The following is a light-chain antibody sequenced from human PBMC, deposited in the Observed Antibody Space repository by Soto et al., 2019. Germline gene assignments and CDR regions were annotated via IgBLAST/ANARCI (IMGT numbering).Light chain of an antibody. V-gene: IGLV2-14*01. J-gene: IGLJ1*01. CDR3: ISYTSSSTSYG. Sequence: SALTQPASVSGSPGQSITISCTGTSSDVGGYNYVAWYQQHPGKVPRLMIYEVSNRPSGVSNRFSGSKSGSTASLTISGLQADDEADYYCISYTSSSTSYGFGTGTKVTVL. CDR2: EVS. CDR1: SSDVGGYNY.